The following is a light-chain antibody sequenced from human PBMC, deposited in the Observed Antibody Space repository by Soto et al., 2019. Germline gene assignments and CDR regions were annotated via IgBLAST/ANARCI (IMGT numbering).Light chain of an antibody. J-gene: IGLJ1*01. V-gene: IGLV2-14*01. CDR3: SSYTSSSTLV. CDR2: DVS. CDR1: SSDVGGYNY. Sequence: QSALAQPASVSGSPGQSITISFTGNSSDVGGYNYVSWYQQHPGKAPKLMIYDVSNRPSGVSNRFSGSKSGNTASLTISGLQAEDEADYYCSSYTSSSTLVFGTGTKVTV.